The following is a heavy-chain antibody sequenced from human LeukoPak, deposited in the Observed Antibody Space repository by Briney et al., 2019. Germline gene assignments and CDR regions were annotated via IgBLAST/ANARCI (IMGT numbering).Heavy chain of an antibody. Sequence: GASVKVSCKASGYTFTGYYMHWVRQAPGQGLEWMGWINPNSGGTNYAQKFQGRVTMTRDTSISTAYMELSRLRSDDTAVYYCARGLPPRMYYDSSGSYSYYFDYWGQGTLVTVSS. CDR1: GYTFTGYY. CDR3: ARGLPPRMYYDSSGSYSYYFDY. V-gene: IGHV1-2*02. J-gene: IGHJ4*02. CDR2: INPNSGGT. D-gene: IGHD3-22*01.